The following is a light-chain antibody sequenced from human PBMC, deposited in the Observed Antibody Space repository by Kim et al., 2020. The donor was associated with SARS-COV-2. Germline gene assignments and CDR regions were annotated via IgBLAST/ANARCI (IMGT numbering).Light chain of an antibody. V-gene: IGKV1-5*03. J-gene: IGKJ2*01. CDR3: QQYITYSHT. Sequence: IRNWLAWYQLRPGKAPRLLVYKASTLETEVPSRFSGSGSGTEFTLTISSLQPDDFATYYCQQYITYSHTFGQGTKLEIK. CDR1: IRNW. CDR2: KAS.